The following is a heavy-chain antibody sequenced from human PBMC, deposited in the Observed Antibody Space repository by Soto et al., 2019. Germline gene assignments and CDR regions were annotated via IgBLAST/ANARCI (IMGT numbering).Heavy chain of an antibody. J-gene: IGHJ3*02. CDR2: IFHSGST. D-gene: IGHD3-9*01. V-gene: IGHV4-4*02. Sequence: SETLSLTCAVSGGSISSDSWWSWVRQSPGKGLEWIGEIFHSGSTNYNPSLKSRVILSVDKSKNQFSLNLSSVTAADTAVYYCTSLLAGYFAFDIWGQGTMVTVSS. CDR1: GGSISSDSW. CDR3: TSLLAGYFAFDI.